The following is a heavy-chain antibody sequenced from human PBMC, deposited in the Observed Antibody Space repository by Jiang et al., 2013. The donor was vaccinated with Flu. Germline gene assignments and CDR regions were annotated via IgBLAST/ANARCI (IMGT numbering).Heavy chain of an antibody. D-gene: IGHD3-22*01. Sequence: GAEVKKPGASVKLSCKASGYTFNGHTIHWVRQAPGQGLEWMGWNNAGNGNTEYSQKFQGRVTITRDTSANTAYMELSNLRSEDTAVYYCARGGSSGYNPFDYWGQGTLVTVSS. CDR2: NNAGNGNT. CDR3: ARGGSSGYNPFDY. CDR1: GYTFNGHT. J-gene: IGHJ4*02. V-gene: IGHV1-3*01.